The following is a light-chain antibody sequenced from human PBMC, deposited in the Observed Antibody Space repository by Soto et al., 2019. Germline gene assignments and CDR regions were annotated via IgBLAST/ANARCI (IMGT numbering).Light chain of an antibody. CDR3: VQLNSFPFS. J-gene: IGKJ3*01. CDR1: QGIKSD. Sequence: DIQMTQSPSSLSASVGDRVTITCRASQGIKSDLGWDQQKPGKAAKRLIYTASSLHSGVPSTFSGRGSGTEFTLTSSNLQPEDFAIYYCVQLNSFPFSFGPGTRVDI. CDR2: TAS. V-gene: IGKV1-17*02.